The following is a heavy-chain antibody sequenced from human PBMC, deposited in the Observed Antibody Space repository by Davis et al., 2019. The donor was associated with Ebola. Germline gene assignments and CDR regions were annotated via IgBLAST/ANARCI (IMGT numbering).Heavy chain of an antibody. CDR3: AKEGRLGYFDS. V-gene: IGHV3-21*04. CDR2: ISSTSTYI. Sequence: PGGSLRLSCAASGFILSTYTMNWVRQAPGKGLEWVSSISSTSTYIYYADSVKGRSTISSDPSKNTLYLQVDSLRAEDTAVYYCAKEGRLGYFDSWGQGTLVIVSS. D-gene: IGHD2-15*01. CDR1: GFILSTYT. J-gene: IGHJ4*02.